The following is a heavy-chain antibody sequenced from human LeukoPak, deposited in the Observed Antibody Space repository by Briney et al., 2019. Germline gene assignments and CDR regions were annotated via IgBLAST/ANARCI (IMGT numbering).Heavy chain of an antibody. D-gene: IGHD4-23*01. V-gene: IGHV4-61*02. CDR3: ARHSDYVGDSSLDTDAFDV. CDR1: GGSISSGSYY. Sequence: SQTLSLTCTVSGGSISSGSYYWSWIRQSAGKGLEWIGRIYLSGTTNYNPSLKSRVTISADRAKNQFSLKLTSVTAADTAVYYCARHSDYVGDSSLDTDAFDVWGRGTMVTVSS. CDR2: IYLSGTT. J-gene: IGHJ3*01.